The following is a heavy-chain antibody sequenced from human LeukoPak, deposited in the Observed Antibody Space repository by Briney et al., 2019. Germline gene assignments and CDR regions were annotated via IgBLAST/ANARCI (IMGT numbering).Heavy chain of an antibody. V-gene: IGHV3-74*01. J-gene: IGHJ4*02. Sequence: GGSLRLSCAASGFTFSSYWMHWVRQAPGKGLVWVSRINSDGSSTSYADSVKGRFTISRDNAKNTLYLQMNSLRAEDTAVHYCARGPYYDFWSGYYPFDYWGQGTLVTVSS. CDR2: INSDGSST. D-gene: IGHD3-3*01. CDR1: GFTFSSYW. CDR3: ARGPYYDFWSGYYPFDY.